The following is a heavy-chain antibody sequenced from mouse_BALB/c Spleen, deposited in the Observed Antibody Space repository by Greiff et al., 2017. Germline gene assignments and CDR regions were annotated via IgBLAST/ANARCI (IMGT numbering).Heavy chain of an antibody. Sequence: VQLKQSGAELVRSGASVKLSCTASGFNIKDYYMHWVKQRPEQGLEWIGWIDPENGDTEYAPKFQGKATMTADTSSNTAYLQLSSLTSEDTAVYYCTLYDYDGAWFAYWGQGTLVTVSA. D-gene: IGHD2-4*01. CDR2: IDPENGDT. J-gene: IGHJ3*01. V-gene: IGHV14-4*02. CDR3: TLYDYDGAWFAY. CDR1: GFNIKDYY.